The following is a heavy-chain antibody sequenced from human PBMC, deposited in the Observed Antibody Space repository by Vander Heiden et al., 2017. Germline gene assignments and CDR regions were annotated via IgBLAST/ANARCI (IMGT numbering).Heavy chain of an antibody. CDR3: ARGRVPGGY. CDR2: FLYSGST. V-gene: IGHV4-59*01. J-gene: IGHJ4*02. D-gene: IGHD2-2*01. CDR1: GGSITNYY. Sequence: GHLHESGPGLVKPSETLSLTCPVSGGSITNYYWSWIRQPPGKGLEWIGSFLYSGSTDYNPSLKSRLTISFDTSKNQFSLKLTSVTAADTAVYYCARGRVPGGYWSQGSLVTVSS.